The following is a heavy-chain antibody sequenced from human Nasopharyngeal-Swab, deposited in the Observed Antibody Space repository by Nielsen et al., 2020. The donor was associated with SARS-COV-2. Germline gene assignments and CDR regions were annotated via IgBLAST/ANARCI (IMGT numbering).Heavy chain of an antibody. CDR1: GYTFTSYY. Sequence: ASVKVSCKASGYTFTSYYMHWVRQAPGQGLEWMGIINPSGGSTSYAQKFQGRVTMTRDTSTSTVYMELSSLRSEDTAVYYCAKEPGDGVSWFDPWGQGTLVTVSS. D-gene: IGHD3-10*01. CDR3: AKEPGDGVSWFDP. J-gene: IGHJ5*02. CDR2: INPSGGST. V-gene: IGHV1-46*01.